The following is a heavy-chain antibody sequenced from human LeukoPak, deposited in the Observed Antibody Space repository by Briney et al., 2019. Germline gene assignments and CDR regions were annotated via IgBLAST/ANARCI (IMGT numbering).Heavy chain of an antibody. J-gene: IGHJ5*02. CDR3: ARHGRGWFDP. Sequence: PSETLSLTCAVYGGSFSGYYWSWIRQPPGKGLEWIGEINHSGSTNYNPSLKSRVTISVDTSKNQFSLKLSSVTAADTAVYYCARHGRGWFDPWGQGTLVTVSS. CDR2: INHSGST. V-gene: IGHV4-34*01. D-gene: IGHD1-26*01. CDR1: GGSFSGYY.